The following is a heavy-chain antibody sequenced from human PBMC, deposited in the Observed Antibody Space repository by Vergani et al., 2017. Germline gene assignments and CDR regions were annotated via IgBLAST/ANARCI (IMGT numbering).Heavy chain of an antibody. V-gene: IGHV4-4*01. J-gene: IGHJ4*02. CDR2: ICHTEDT. CDR3: ATIGYRRWGYYFDY. D-gene: IGHD2-2*02. Sequence: QVQLQESGPGLVKPPGTLSLTCAVSGDSISRNNCWTWVRQPPGKGLEWIGEICHTEDTKYSPSHKRRVTVSVDESRNLFSLRINSVTAADTAVYSCATIGYRRWGYYFDYWVQGTLVTVSS. CDR1: GDSISRNNC.